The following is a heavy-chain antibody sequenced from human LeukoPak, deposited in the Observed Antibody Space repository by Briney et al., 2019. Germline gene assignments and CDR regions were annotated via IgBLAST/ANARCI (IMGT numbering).Heavy chain of an antibody. D-gene: IGHD4-11*01. V-gene: IGHV4-61*02. CDR3: ARTTTVTNVGGGYYMDV. Sequence: SETLSLTCTVSGGSISSGSYYWSWIRQPAGKGLEWIGRIYTSGSTNYNPSLKSRVTISVDTSKNQFSLKLSSVTAADTAVYYCARTTTVTNVGGGYYMDVWGKGTTVTVSS. J-gene: IGHJ6*03. CDR2: IYTSGST. CDR1: GGSISSGSYY.